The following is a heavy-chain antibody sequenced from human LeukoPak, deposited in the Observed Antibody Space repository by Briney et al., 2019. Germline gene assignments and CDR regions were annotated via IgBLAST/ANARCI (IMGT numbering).Heavy chain of an antibody. J-gene: IGHJ4*02. CDR3: ARSWAVQNTFYYFDD. V-gene: IGHV1-69*13. Sequence: GTSVKVSCKASTDTFDNYGIVWVRQAPGQRLEWMGGIVPVFDYAQKFQGRVTPSADDSTTTAYMELNSLRSEDTAVYYCARSWAVQNTFYYFDDWGQGTLVTVSS. D-gene: IGHD1-1*01. CDR1: TDTFDNYG. CDR2: IVPVF.